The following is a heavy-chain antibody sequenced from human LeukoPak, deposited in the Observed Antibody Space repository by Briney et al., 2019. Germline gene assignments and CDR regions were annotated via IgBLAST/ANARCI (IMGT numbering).Heavy chain of an antibody. CDR3: ARRTDSGYSDY. Sequence: GEFLKISCTGSGNSFTTYCIDWVRQMPRKGLEWMGIIYPGDSDTTYSTSFQGQVTISADKSIRTAYLQWSSLKASDTAMYYCARRTDSGYSDYWGQGTLVTVSS. CDR2: IYPGDSDT. V-gene: IGHV5-51*01. D-gene: IGHD3-22*01. J-gene: IGHJ4*02. CDR1: GNSFTTYC.